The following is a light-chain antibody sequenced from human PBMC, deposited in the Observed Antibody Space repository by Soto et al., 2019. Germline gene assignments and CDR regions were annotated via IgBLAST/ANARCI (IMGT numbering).Light chain of an antibody. J-gene: IGKJ1*01. V-gene: IGKV3-20*01. Sequence: EIVMTQSPDTLSVSPGERATLSCRASESVSSNLAWFQQKPGQAPRLLIYGASNRATGIPDRFSGSGSGTDFTLTISRLEPEDFAVYFCQQYGSSPTTFGQGTKVDIK. CDR2: GAS. CDR1: ESVSSN. CDR3: QQYGSSPTT.